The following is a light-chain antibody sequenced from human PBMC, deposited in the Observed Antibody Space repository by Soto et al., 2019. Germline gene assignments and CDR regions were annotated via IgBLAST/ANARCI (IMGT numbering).Light chain of an antibody. CDR3: QQYGSSPLAT. CDR2: GAS. Sequence: EIVLTQSPGTLSLSPRERATLSCRASQNVISAYLAWYQQRPGQAPRLLIYGASSRATGIPDRFSGSGAGTDVALTISRLEPEDFAVYYCQQYGSSPLATFGQGTNLEIK. CDR1: QNVISAY. J-gene: IGKJ2*01. V-gene: IGKV3-20*01.